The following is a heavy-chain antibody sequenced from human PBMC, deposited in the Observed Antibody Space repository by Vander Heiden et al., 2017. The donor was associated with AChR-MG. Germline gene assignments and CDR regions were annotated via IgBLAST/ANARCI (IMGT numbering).Heavy chain of an antibody. J-gene: IGHJ4*02. D-gene: IGHD3-16*02. CDR3: ARDAALEGGVIVD. CDR2: INPSGGST. CDR1: GYIFSSYY. V-gene: IGHV1-46*01. Sequence: QVQLVQSGAEMKKPGASLRVSCEASGYIFSSYYVHWVRQAPGQGLEWMGVINPSGGSTSYALNFQGRVTMTRDTSTAIAYMELRSLRSDDTAVYYCARDAALEGGVIVDWGQGTLVTVSS.